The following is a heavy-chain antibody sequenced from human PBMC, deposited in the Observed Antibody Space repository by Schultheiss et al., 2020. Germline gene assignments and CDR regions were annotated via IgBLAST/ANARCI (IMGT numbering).Heavy chain of an antibody. D-gene: IGHD6-19*01. CDR2: INPSGGST. CDR3: ARDKAVAGTVDY. V-gene: IGHV1-46*01. J-gene: IGHJ4*02. Sequence: ASVKVSCKASGYTFTSYYMHWVRQAPGQGLEWMGIINPSGGSTSYAQKFQGRVTMTTDTSTSTAYMELRSLRSDDTAVYYCARDKAVAGTVDYWGQGTLVTVSS. CDR1: GYTFTSYY.